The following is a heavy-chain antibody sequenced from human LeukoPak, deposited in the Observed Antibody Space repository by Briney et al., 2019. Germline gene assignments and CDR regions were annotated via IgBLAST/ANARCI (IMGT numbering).Heavy chain of an antibody. CDR1: GFTFSNYR. CDR2: IEQDGSEK. Sequence: GGTLRLFCAASGFTFSNYRMSWVRQAPGKGLEGVASIEQDGSEKCYVDSVKGRFTISRDNAQKSLSLQMKSLRAEDTAVYYCARGSGDLDNWGQGTLVTVSS. CDR3: ARGSGDLDN. D-gene: IGHD4-17*01. V-gene: IGHV3-7*01. J-gene: IGHJ4*02.